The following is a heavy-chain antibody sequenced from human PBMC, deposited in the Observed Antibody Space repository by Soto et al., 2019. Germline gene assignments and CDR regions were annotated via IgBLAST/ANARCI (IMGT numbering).Heavy chain of an antibody. D-gene: IGHD3-3*01. CDR3: AREPHGFLEESSVFAGDV. CDR2: MNDRGDSI. V-gene: IGHV3-11*01. Sequence: QGQLVQSGGGLVEPGGSLRLSCAASGFTVSDYHMIWIRQAPGKGLEWVSYMNDRGDSIYYVDSLKGRITISRDNAKNLLLLQMNSLRAEDTAVYYCAREPHGFLEESSVFAGDVWCQVTIVSVCS. J-gene: IGHJ3*01. CDR1: GFTVSDYH.